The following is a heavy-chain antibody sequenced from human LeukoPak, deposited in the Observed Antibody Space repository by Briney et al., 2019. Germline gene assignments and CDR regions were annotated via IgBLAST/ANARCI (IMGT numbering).Heavy chain of an antibody. CDR3: AKDPYSYGPTGDWFDP. CDR1: GFTVINNY. CDR2: IYSGGTT. Sequence: PGGSLRLSCVASGFTVINNYMSWFRQAPGKGLEWVSVIYSGGTTYYSDSVKGRFTISRHESKNTVYLQMNSLRAEDTAVCYCAKDPYSYGPTGDWFDPWGQGTLVTVSS. D-gene: IGHD5-18*01. V-gene: IGHV3-53*04. J-gene: IGHJ5*02.